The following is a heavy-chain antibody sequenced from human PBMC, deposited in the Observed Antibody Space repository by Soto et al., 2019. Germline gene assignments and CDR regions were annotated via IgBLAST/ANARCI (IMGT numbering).Heavy chain of an antibody. V-gene: IGHV4-30-4*01. CDR2: IYYSGST. CDR1: GGSISSGDYY. J-gene: IGHJ4*02. Sequence: QVQLQESGPGLVKPSQTLSLTCTVSGGSISSGDYYWSWIRQPPGKGLEWIGYIYYSGSTYYNPSLKSRVTISADTSKNQFSLKLSSVTAADTAVYYCARVRTAAGQIVYFDYWGQGTLVTVSS. CDR3: ARVRTAAGQIVYFDY. D-gene: IGHD6-13*01.